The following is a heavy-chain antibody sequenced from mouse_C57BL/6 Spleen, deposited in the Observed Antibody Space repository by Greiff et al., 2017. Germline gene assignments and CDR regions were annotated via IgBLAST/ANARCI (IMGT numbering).Heavy chain of an antibody. CDR3: ARSGQLRILFDD. CDR1: GYSFTDYN. J-gene: IGHJ2*01. V-gene: IGHV1-39*01. Sequence: VQLQQSGPELVKPGASVKISCKASGYSFTDYNMNWVKQSNGKSLEWIGVINPNYGTTSYNQKFKGKATLTVDQSSRTAYMQLKSLTAEDSAVYYCARSGQLRILFDDWGQGTTLTVSS. D-gene: IGHD3-2*02. CDR2: INPNYGTT.